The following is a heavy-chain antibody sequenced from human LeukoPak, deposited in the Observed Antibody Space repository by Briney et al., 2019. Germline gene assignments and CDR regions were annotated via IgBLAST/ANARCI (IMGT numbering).Heavy chain of an antibody. CDR1: GFTFSSYA. J-gene: IGHJ3*02. V-gene: IGHV3-21*01. CDR2: ISSTSGYI. CDR3: VRDGYNVLDGAFDI. D-gene: IGHD5-24*01. Sequence: PGGSLRLSCAASGFTFSSYAMSWVRQAPWKGLEWVSLISSTSGYIYYADSVKGRFTISRDNAKNSLYLQMNSLTAEDTAVYYCVRDGYNVLDGAFDIWGQGIMVIVSS.